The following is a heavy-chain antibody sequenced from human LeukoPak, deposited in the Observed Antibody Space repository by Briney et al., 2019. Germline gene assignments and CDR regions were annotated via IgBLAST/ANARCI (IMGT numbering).Heavy chain of an antibody. Sequence: ASVKVSFKASGYTFTSYYMHWVRQAPGQGLEWMGIINPSGGSTSYAQKFQGRVTVTRDTSTSTVYMELSSLRSEDTAVYYCATSVVVVAALDYWGQGTLVTVSS. D-gene: IGHD2-15*01. CDR1: GYTFTSYY. V-gene: IGHV1-46*01. J-gene: IGHJ4*02. CDR3: ATSVVVVAALDY. CDR2: INPSGGST.